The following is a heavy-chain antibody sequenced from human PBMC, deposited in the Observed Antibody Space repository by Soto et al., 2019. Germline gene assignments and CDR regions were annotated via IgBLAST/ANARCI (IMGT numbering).Heavy chain of an antibody. CDR2: INHSGST. CDR1: GGSFSGYY. CDR3: ARGPGYDFWSGYYTFGWFDP. D-gene: IGHD3-3*01. J-gene: IGHJ5*02. V-gene: IGHV4-34*01. Sequence: SETLSLTCAVYGGSFSGYYWSWIRQPPGKGLEWIGEINHSGSTNYNPSLKSRVTISVDTSKNQFSLKLSSVTAADTAVYYCARGPGYDFWSGYYTFGWFDPWGQGTLVTVS.